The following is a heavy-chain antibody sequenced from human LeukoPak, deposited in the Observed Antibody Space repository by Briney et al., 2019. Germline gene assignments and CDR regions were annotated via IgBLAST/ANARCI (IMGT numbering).Heavy chain of an antibody. V-gene: IGHV3-21*01. D-gene: IGHD3-3*01. CDR2: ISNSSSYI. Sequence: GGSLRLSCAASGFTFSSYAMSWVRQAPGKGLEWVSSISNSSSYIYYADSAKGRFSISRDNAKNSLYLQMNSLRAERTAVYYCASLRSTFWFDYWGQGTLVTVSS. CDR1: GFTFSSYA. CDR3: ASLRSTFWFDY. J-gene: IGHJ4*02.